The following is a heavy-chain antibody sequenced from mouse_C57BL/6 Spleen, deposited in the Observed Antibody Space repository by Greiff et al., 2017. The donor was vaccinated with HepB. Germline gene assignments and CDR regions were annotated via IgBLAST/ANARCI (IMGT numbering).Heavy chain of an antibody. D-gene: IGHD1-2*01. V-gene: IGHV7-3*01. CDR3: ARSLRDGPGYYAMDY. CDR2: IRNKANGYTT. J-gene: IGHJ4*01. CDR1: GFTFTDYY. Sequence: DVKLVESGGGLVQPGGSLSLSCAASGFTFTDYYMSWVRQPPGKALEWLGFIRNKANGYTTEYSASVKGRFTISRDNSQSILYLQMNALRAEDSATYYCARSLRDGPGYYAMDYWGQGTSVTVSS.